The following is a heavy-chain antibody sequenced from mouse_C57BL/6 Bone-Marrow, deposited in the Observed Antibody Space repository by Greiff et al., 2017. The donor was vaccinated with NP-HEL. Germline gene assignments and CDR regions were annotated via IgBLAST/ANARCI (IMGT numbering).Heavy chain of an antibody. J-gene: IGHJ1*03. CDR3: FLWYFDV. Sequence: EVKLQESGAELVRPGASVKLSCTASGFNIKDDYMHWVKQRPEQGLEWIGWIDPENGDTEYASKFQGKATITADTSSNTAYLQLSSLTSEDTAVYYCFLWYFDVWGTGTTVTVSS. CDR2: IDPENGDT. CDR1: GFNIKDDY. V-gene: IGHV14-4*01.